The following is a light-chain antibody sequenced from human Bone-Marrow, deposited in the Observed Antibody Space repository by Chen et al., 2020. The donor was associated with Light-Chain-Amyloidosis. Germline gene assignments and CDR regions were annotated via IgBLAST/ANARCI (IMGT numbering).Light chain of an antibody. V-gene: IGLV3-21*02. Sequence: SYVLTQAPSVSVAPGQTARITCGGDDIETESVHWYQQKPGQAPVLVVEDDSDRPSGIPERFSGSNSGNTATLTSSRVEAGDEADYYCQVWDSLSDQVVFGGGTKLTVL. CDR1: DIETES. J-gene: IGLJ2*01. CDR3: QVWDSLSDQVV. CDR2: DDS.